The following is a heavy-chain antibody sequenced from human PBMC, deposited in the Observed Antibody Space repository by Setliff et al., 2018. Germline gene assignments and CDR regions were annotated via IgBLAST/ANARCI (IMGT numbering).Heavy chain of an antibody. CDR2: IGDSGNSA. V-gene: IGHV3-23*01. CDR3: AKDGGGTYYSRSDY. CDR1: GFTFSSYA. Sequence: PGESLKISCTASGFTFSSYAMSWVRQAPGKGLEWVSSIGDSGNSAYYADSVKGRFTISRDNSKNTVYVQMNSLRAEDTAAYYCAKDGGGTYYSRSDYWGQGTLVTVSS. J-gene: IGHJ4*02. D-gene: IGHD1-26*01.